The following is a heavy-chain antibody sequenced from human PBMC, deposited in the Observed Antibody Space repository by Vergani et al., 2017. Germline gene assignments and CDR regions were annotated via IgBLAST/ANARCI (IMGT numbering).Heavy chain of an antibody. D-gene: IGHD1-26*01. J-gene: IGHJ3*02. V-gene: IGHV3-30*03. Sequence: QVQLVESGGGVVQPGRSLRLSCAASGFTFSSYGMHWVRKAPGKGLEWVAVISYDGSNKYYADSVKGRFTISRDNSKNTLYLQMNSLRAEDTAVYYCATVGATGAFDIWGQGTMVTVAS. CDR3: ATVGATGAFDI. CDR1: GFTFSSYG. CDR2: ISYDGSNK.